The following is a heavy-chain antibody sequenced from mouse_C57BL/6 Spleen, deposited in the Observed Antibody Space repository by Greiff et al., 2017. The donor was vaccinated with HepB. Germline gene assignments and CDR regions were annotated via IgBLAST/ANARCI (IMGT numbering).Heavy chain of an antibody. CDR1: GFTFSSYG. J-gene: IGHJ1*03. CDR3: AREGLRRRYFDV. CDR2: ISSGGSYT. Sequence: EVQGVESGGDLVKPGGSLKLSCAASGFTFSSYGMSWVRQTPDKRLEWVATISSGGSYTYYPDSVKGRFTISRDNAKNTLYLQMSSLKSEDTAMYYCAREGLRRRYFDVWGTGTTVTVSS. D-gene: IGHD1-1*01. V-gene: IGHV5-6*01.